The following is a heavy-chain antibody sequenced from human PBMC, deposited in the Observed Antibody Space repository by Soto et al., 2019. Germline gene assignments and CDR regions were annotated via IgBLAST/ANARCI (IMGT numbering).Heavy chain of an antibody. Sequence: SETLSLTCTVSGASISSGDYFWSWIRQSPGKGLEWIGYIYDSGSSYYNPSLKSRATMSVDTSKNQFSLKLRSVTAADTAVYYCAREKGYISGPKNFDYWCQGTLVTVSS. J-gene: IGHJ4*02. CDR2: IYDSGSS. CDR3: AREKGYISGPKNFDY. V-gene: IGHV4-30-4*01. D-gene: IGHD5-12*01. CDR1: GASISSGDYF.